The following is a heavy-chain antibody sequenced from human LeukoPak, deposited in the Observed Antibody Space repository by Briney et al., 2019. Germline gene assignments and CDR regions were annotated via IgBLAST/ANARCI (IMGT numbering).Heavy chain of an antibody. Sequence: SETLSLTCTVSGGSISSSYYYWGWIRQPPGKGLEWIGSIYNSGSTHYNPSLKSRVTISVDTSKNQFSLKLSSVTAADTAVYYCARTTFNWFDPWGQGTLVTVSS. D-gene: IGHD1-1*01. CDR1: GGSISSSYYY. V-gene: IGHV4-39*01. J-gene: IGHJ5*02. CDR2: IYNSGST. CDR3: ARTTFNWFDP.